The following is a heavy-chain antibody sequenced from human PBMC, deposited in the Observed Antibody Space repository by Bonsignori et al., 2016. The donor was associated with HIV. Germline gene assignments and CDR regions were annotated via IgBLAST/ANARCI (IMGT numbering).Heavy chain of an antibody. CDR2: INHSGST. Sequence: SQTLSLTCAVYGGSFSGYHWSWIRQPPGQGLEWIGEINHSGSTNYNPSLKSRVTISVDTSKNQFSLKLSSVTAADMALYYCARVAAFIAPGGRRTYFDYWGQGKVVTVSS. CDR3: ARVAAFIAPGGRRTYFDY. CDR1: GGSFSGYH. D-gene: IGHD6-13*01. V-gene: IGHV4-34*01. J-gene: IGHJ4*02.